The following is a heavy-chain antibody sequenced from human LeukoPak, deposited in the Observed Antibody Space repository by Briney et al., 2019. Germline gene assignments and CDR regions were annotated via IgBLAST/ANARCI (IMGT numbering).Heavy chain of an antibody. V-gene: IGHV1-69*13. CDR2: IIPIFGTA. CDR1: GGTFSSYA. J-gene: IGHJ6*03. Sequence: SVKVSCKASGGTFSSYAISWERQAPGQGLEWMGGIIPIFGTANYAQKFQGRVTITADESTSTAYMELSSLRSEDTAVYYCASSVMVRGVSPYYYYYMDVWGKGTTVTISS. CDR3: ASSVMVRGVSPYYYYYMDV. D-gene: IGHD3-10*01.